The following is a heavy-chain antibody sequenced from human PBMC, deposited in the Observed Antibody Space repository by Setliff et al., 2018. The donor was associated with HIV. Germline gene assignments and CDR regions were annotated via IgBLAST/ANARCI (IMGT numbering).Heavy chain of an antibody. V-gene: IGHV3-21*01. CDR2: ISSTSSYI. D-gene: IGHD5-18*01. CDR3: TRDSALESFRPFSYGSSFGMGV. Sequence: PGGSLRLSCAASGFTFSGYEMNWVRQAPGKGLEWVSSISSTSSYIYYGDSLKGRFTVSRDNAKNSLLLQMNSLRAEDTAVYYCTRDSALESFRPFSYGSSFGMGVWGQGTTVTVSS. J-gene: IGHJ6*02. CDR1: GFTFSGYE.